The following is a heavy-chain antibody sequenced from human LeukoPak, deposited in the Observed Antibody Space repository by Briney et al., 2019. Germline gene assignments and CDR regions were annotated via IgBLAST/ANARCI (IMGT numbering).Heavy chain of an antibody. D-gene: IGHD3/OR15-3a*01. V-gene: IGHV3-66*01. CDR1: GFTVSSNY. CDR3: ARDGRYGMDV. CDR2: IYPDGNT. J-gene: IGHJ6*02. Sequence: GGSLRLSCAASGFTVSSNYMNWVRQAPGKGLEWVSMIYPDGNTFYTNSVKGRFTISRDNSKNTLDLQMSSLRAEDTAVYYCARDGRYGMDVWGQGTTVTVSS.